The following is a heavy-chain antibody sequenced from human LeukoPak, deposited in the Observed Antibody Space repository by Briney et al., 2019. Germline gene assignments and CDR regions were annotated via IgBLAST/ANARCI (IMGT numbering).Heavy chain of an antibody. J-gene: IGHJ6*02. CDR1: GGSISSYY. D-gene: IGHD5-18*01. CDR2: IYTSGST. Sequence: SETLSLTCTVSGGSISSYYWSWIRKPAGKGLEWIGRIYTSGSTNYNPSLKSRVTISVDTSKNQFSLELSSVTAADTAVYYCARGRGYSYGYDYYYYGMDVWGQGTTVTVSS. CDR3: ARGRGYSYGYDYYYYGMDV. V-gene: IGHV4-4*07.